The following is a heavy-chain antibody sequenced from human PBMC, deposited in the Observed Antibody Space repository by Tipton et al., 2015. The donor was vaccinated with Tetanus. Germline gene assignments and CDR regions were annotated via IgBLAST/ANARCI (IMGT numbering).Heavy chain of an antibody. CDR3: ARESAHTMARGVIDY. D-gene: IGHD3-10*01. CDR1: GFTFSSYS. V-gene: IGHV3-21*01. Sequence: SLRLSCAASGFTFSSYSMNWVRQAPGKGLEWVSSISSSSSYIYYADSVKGRFTISRDNAKNSLYLQMNSLRAEDTAVYYCARESAHTMARGVIDYWGQGTLVTVSS. J-gene: IGHJ4*02. CDR2: ISSSSSYI.